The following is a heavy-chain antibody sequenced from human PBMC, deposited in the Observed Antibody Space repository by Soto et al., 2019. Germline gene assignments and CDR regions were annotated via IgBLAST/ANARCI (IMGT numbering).Heavy chain of an antibody. CDR1: GGSFSGYY. D-gene: IGHD4-17*01. V-gene: IGHV4-34*01. CDR3: ARAPSTVTTVYYFDY. CDR2: INHSGST. J-gene: IGHJ4*02. Sequence: SETLSLTCAVYGGSFSGYYWSWIRQPPGKGLEWIGEINHSGSTNYNPSLKSRVTISVDTSKNQFSLKLSSVTAADTAVYYCARAPSTVTTVYYFDYWGQGTLVTVSS.